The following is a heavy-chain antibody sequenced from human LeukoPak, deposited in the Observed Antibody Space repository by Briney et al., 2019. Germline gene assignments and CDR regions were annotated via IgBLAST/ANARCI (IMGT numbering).Heavy chain of an antibody. V-gene: IGHV3-9*01. D-gene: IGHD3-22*01. Sequence: GGSLRLSCAASGFTFDDYAMHWVRQAPGKGLEWVSGISWNSGSIGYADSVKGRFTISRDNAKNSLYLQMNSLRAEDTAVYYCARDYYDSSGYNDYWGQGTLVTVSS. CDR2: ISWNSGSI. CDR1: GFTFDDYA. J-gene: IGHJ4*02. CDR3: ARDYYDSSGYNDY.